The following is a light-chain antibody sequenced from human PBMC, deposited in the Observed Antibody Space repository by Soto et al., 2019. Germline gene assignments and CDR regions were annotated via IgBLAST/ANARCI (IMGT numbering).Light chain of an antibody. CDR1: QSVSSSH. Sequence: ENVLTQSPGTLSLSPGARATLSCRASQSVSSSHLAWYQQKPGQAPRLLMYGASSRATGIPDRFSGGGSGTDFTLTISRLEPEDFGVYYCQQYHNSILMFGQGTKVDI. CDR3: QQYHNSILM. CDR2: GAS. V-gene: IGKV3-20*01. J-gene: IGKJ1*01.